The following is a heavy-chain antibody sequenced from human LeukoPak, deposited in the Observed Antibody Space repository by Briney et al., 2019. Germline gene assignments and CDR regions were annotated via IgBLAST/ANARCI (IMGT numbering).Heavy chain of an antibody. V-gene: IGHV1-18*01. CDR1: GGTFSSYA. D-gene: IGHD6-13*01. CDR2: ISAYNGNT. Sequence: ASVKVSCKASGGTFSSYAISWVRRAPGQGLEWMGWISAYNGNTNYAQKLQGRVTMTTDTSTSTAYMELRSLRSDDTAVYYCARHRRIAAEDYWGQGTLVTVSS. CDR3: ARHRRIAAEDY. J-gene: IGHJ4*02.